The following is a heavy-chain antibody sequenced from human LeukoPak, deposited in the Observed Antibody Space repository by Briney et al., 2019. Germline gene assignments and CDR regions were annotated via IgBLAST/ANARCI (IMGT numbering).Heavy chain of an antibody. Sequence: PSQTLSLTCTVSGGSISSGGYYWSWIRQHPGKGLEWIGYIYYSGSTYYNPSLKSRVTISVDTSKNQFSVKLSSVTAADTAVYYCAREEYSGYVEAWGQGTLVTVSS. CDR2: IYYSGST. V-gene: IGHV4-31*03. J-gene: IGHJ4*02. D-gene: IGHD5-12*01. CDR3: AREEYSGYVEA. CDR1: GGSISSGGYY.